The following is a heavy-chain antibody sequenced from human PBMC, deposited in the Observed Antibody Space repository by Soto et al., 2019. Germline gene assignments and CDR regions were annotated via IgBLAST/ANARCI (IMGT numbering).Heavy chain of an antibody. J-gene: IGHJ4*02. CDR2: IDSGGGT. CDR3: AILGAVTGRDILDY. D-gene: IGHD6-19*01. V-gene: IGHV3-53*02. Sequence: EVQLVETGGGLIQPGGSLRLSCAASGFTVSNNYMSWVRQAPGKGLEWVSVIDSGGGTYYADSVKGRFTISRDNSKNTLYLQMKSLRAEDTALYYCAILGAVTGRDILDYWGQGTLVTVSS. CDR1: GFTVSNNY.